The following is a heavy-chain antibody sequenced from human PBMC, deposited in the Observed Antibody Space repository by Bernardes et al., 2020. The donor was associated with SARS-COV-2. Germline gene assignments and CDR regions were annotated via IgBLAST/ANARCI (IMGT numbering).Heavy chain of an antibody. CDR2: ISANNVDT. J-gene: IGHJ4*02. CDR3: ARDLGAHGAVWGALGYFDY. D-gene: IGHD3-16*01. Sequence: ASVKVSCKTSGYSFTSYGITWVRQAPGQGLELLGWISANNVDTRYAQKLQDRVSMSFDTSTSTAYLDLTGLESGDTAVYYCARDLGAHGAVWGALGYFDYWGQGTPVTVSS. CDR1: GYSFTSYG. V-gene: IGHV1-18*01.